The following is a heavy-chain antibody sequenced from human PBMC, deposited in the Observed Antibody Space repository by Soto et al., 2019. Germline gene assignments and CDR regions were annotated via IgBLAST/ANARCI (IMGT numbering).Heavy chain of an antibody. J-gene: IGHJ5*02. CDR2: IIPMFGTT. CDR3: AECGGGYDT. V-gene: IGHV1-69*13. Sequence: SVEVSCKASGGAFSSSSINWVRQAPGQGLEWMGGIIPMFGTTNYAQKLQGRVTLTADESTSTAYMEMTDLRSEDTAVYYCAECGGGYDTWGQGTLVTVSS. D-gene: IGHD3-22*01. CDR1: GGAFSSSS.